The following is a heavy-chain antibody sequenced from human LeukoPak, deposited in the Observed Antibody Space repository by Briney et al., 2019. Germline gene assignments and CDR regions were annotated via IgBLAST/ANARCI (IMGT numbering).Heavy chain of an antibody. Sequence: PGGSLRLSCAASGFTFSSYGMHWVRQAPGKGLEWVAIISYDGSNKYYADSVKGRFTISRDNSKNTLYLQMDSLRDEDTAVYCCAKDLYFRSSWPFDYWGQGTLVTVSS. V-gene: IGHV3-30*18. D-gene: IGHD6-13*01. J-gene: IGHJ4*02. CDR1: GFTFSSYG. CDR2: ISYDGSNK. CDR3: AKDLYFRSSWPFDY.